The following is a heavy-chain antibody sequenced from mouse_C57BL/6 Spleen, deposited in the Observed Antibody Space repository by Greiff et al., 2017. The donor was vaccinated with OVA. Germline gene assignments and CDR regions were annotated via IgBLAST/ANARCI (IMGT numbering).Heavy chain of an antibody. CDR2: ISSGSSTI. CDR3: ARLTGNALDY. CDR1: GFTFSDYG. D-gene: IGHD4-1*01. J-gene: IGHJ4*01. V-gene: IGHV5-17*01. Sequence: EVKLKEPGGGLVKPGGSLKLSCAASGFTFSDYGMHWVRQAPEQGLEWVAYISSGSSTINYADTVKGRFTISRDNAKNTLFLQMTSLRSEDTAMYYCARLTGNALDYWGQGTSVTVSA.